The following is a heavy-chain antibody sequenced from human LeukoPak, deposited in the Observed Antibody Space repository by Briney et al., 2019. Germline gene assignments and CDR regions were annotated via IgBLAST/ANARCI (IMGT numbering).Heavy chain of an antibody. CDR1: GGTFSSYA. D-gene: IGHD3-22*01. J-gene: IGHJ4*02. CDR2: IIPIFGTA. CDR3: ARDLGYDSSGYGLDY. Sequence: SVKVSCKASGGTFSSYAISWVRQAPGQGLEWMGGIIPIFGTANYAQKFQGRVTMTTDTSTSTAYMELRSLRSDDTAVYYCARDLGYDSSGYGLDYWGQGTLVTVSS. V-gene: IGHV1-69*05.